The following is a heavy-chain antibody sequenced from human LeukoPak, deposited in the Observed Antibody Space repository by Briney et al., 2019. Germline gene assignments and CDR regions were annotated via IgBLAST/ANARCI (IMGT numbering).Heavy chain of an antibody. CDR2: ISYDGGYK. J-gene: IGHJ4*02. Sequence: PGGSLRLSCAASGVSFSTYGMHWVRQAPGKGLQWVAVISYDGGYKYYADSTKGRFVISRDNSRDTLYLEMNSLRIEDTAVYYCAKDLQTYGSGSPSVDYWGQGSLVTVSS. CDR1: GVSFSTYG. D-gene: IGHD3-10*01. V-gene: IGHV3-30*18. CDR3: AKDLQTYGSGSPSVDY.